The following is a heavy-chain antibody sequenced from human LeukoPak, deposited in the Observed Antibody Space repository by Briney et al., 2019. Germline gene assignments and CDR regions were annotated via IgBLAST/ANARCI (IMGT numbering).Heavy chain of an antibody. CDR2: INQYGSEK. CDR1: GFTFSSYW. D-gene: IGHD4-17*01. CDR3: ARGGGSTATTANFDY. V-gene: IGHV3-7*03. J-gene: IGHJ4*02. Sequence: GGSLRLSCAASGFTFSSYWMSWVRQAPGKGLEWVANINQYGSEKYYVDSVKGRFTISRDNAKNSLYLQMSSLRAEDTAVYYCARGGGSTATTANFDYWGQGSLVTVSS.